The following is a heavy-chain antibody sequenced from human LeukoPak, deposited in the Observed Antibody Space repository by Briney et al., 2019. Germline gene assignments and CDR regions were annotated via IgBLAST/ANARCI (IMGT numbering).Heavy chain of an antibody. CDR3: AREKRWLLDAFDI. CDR2: INPSGGST. Sequence: ASVKVSCKASGYTFTSYYMHWVRQAPGQGLEWMGIINPSGGSTSYAQKFQVRATMTRDTSTSTVYMELSSMRSEDTAVYYCAREKRWLLDAFDIWGQGKMVTVSS. CDR1: GYTFTSYY. J-gene: IGHJ3*02. D-gene: IGHD5-24*01. V-gene: IGHV1-46*01.